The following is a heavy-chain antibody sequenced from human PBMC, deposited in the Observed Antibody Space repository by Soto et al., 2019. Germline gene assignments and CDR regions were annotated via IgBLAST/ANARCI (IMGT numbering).Heavy chain of an antibody. CDR2: IYYSGST. Sequence: QLQLQESGPGLVKPSETLSLTCTVSGGSISSSNYYWGWIRRPPGKGLEWIGSIYYSGSTTYNPSLKSRVTINVDTSKNQFSLKLSSVTAADTAVYYCASGGGYSGSGGRDWGQGTLVTVSS. J-gene: IGHJ4*02. CDR1: GGSISSSNYY. V-gene: IGHV4-39*01. D-gene: IGHD5-12*01. CDR3: ASGGGYSGSGGRD.